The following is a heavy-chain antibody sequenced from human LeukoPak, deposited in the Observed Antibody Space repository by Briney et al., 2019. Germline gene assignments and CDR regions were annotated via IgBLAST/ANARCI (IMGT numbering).Heavy chain of an antibody. CDR1: RYTFTDYY. J-gene: IGHJ4*02. CDR2: INPNSGGT. D-gene: IGHD2-15*01. Sequence: ASVKVSCKASRYTFTDYYMHWVRQAPGQGLEWMGWINPNSGGTNYAQKFQGRVTMTRDTSISTAYMELSRLRSDDTAVYYCAREDIVVVVAAFDYWGQGTLVTVSS. CDR3: AREDIVVVVAAFDY. V-gene: IGHV1-2*02.